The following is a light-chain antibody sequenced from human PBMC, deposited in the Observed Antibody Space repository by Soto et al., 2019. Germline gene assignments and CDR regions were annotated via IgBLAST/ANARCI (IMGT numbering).Light chain of an antibody. J-gene: IGKJ5*01. CDR1: QSVSSN. V-gene: IGKV3-15*01. Sequence: EIVMTQSPATLSVSPGERATLSCRASQSVSSNLAWYQQKPGQAPRLLIYATSTRATGIPGRFSGSGSGTEFTLSISSLQSEDFAVYYCQQYSNWPPITFGQGTRLEIK. CDR3: QQYSNWPPIT. CDR2: ATS.